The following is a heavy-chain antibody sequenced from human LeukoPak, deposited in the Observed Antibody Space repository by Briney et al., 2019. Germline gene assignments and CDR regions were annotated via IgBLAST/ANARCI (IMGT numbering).Heavy chain of an antibody. CDR3: AKNGDRGAYCSGGSCYPYYYYNMDV. V-gene: IGHV3-74*01. J-gene: IGHJ6*03. D-gene: IGHD2-15*01. Sequence: PGGSLRLSCAASGFTFSSYWMHWVRQAPGKGLAWVSRINSDGSSTSYADSVKGRFTISRDNAKNTLYLQMNSLRAEDTAIYYCAKNGDRGAYCSGGSCYPYYYYNMDVWGKGTTVTISS. CDR1: GFTFSSYW. CDR2: INSDGSST.